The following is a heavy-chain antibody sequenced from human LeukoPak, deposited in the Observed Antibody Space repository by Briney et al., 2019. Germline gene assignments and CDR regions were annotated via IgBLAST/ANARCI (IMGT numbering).Heavy chain of an antibody. J-gene: IGHJ3*02. CDR1: GYTFTSYG. V-gene: IGHV1-18*01. Sequence: EASVKVSCKASGYTFTSYGISWVRQAPGQGLEWMGWISAYNGNTNYAQKLQGRVTMTTDTSTSTAYMELRSLRSDDTAVYYCARARSSSLTSDAFDIWGQGTMVTVSS. D-gene: IGHD6-6*01. CDR2: ISAYNGNT. CDR3: ARARSSSLTSDAFDI.